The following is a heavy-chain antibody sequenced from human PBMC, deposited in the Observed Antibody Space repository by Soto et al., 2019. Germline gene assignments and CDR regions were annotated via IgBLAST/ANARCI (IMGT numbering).Heavy chain of an antibody. Sequence: LGESLKISCKASGYIFNIYWIGWVRQMPGKGLEWMGVIYPGDSDTRYSPSFQGQVTISADKSISTAYLQWSSLKASDTAMYYCARHTGYSSSWYSLYYYCGMDVWGQGTTVTVSS. CDR2: IYPGDSDT. CDR3: ARHTGYSSSWYSLYYYCGMDV. CDR1: GYIFNIYW. D-gene: IGHD6-13*01. V-gene: IGHV5-51*01. J-gene: IGHJ6*02.